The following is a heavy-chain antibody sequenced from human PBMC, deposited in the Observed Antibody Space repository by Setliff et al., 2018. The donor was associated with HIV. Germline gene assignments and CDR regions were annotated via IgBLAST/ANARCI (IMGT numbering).Heavy chain of an antibody. CDR2: IYFSGST. CDR3: ARHPRHYNILTGYRYYYMDV. D-gene: IGHD3-9*01. J-gene: IGHJ6*03. CDR1: GVSISSSSYF. Sequence: KTSETLSRTCAVSGVSISSSSYFWGWIRRPPGTGLDWIGSIYFSGSTYYNPSLESRVTISMDTSKNQFSLKLTSVTAADTAVYYCARHPRHYNILTGYRYYYMDVWGKGTTVTVSS. V-gene: IGHV4-39*01.